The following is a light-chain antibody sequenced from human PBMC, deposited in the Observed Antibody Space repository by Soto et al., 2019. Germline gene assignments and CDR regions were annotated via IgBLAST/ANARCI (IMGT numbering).Light chain of an antibody. V-gene: IGLV2-14*03. CDR2: DVS. CDR3: SSYTTISTYV. Sequence: QSVLTQPASLSGSSGQSITISCTGTSSEVGGYNYVSWYQQHPGKAPKLMIYDVSNRPSGVSNRFSGSKSANTASLTISGLQAEDEADYYCSSYTTISTYVFGTGTKVTVL. J-gene: IGLJ1*01. CDR1: SSEVGGYNY.